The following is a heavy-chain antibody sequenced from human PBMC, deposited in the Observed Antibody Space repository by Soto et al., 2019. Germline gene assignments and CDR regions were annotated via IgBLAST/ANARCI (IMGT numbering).Heavy chain of an antibody. V-gene: IGHV3-23*01. CDR1: GFAFSSYG. CDR3: TKGLGSGSYEYYFYYMDV. D-gene: IGHD3-10*01. Sequence: EVHLLESGGGLVQPGGSLRLSCAASGFAFSSYGMSWVRQAPEKGLEWVSVSGSGGTTFYADSVKGRFTISRDNSKNTLYLQMNSLRAEDTAVYYCTKGLGSGSYEYYFYYMDVWGKGTTVTVSS. CDR2: SGSGGTT. J-gene: IGHJ6*03.